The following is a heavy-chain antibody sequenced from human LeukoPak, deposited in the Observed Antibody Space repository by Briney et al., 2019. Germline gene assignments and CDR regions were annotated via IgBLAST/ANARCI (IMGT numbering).Heavy chain of an antibody. CDR1: GYTFTSYH. D-gene: IGHD3-10*01. CDR3: ARMAMVRGDPGP. CDR2: VDPNSDNK. V-gene: IGHV1-8*01. J-gene: IGHJ5*02. Sequence: ASVKVSCKASGYTFTSYHINWVRQATGQGLEWMAWVDPNSDNKGYAQKFQGRVTMTRDTSTSTVYMELSSLRSEDTAVYYCARMAMVRGDPGPWGQGTLVTVSS.